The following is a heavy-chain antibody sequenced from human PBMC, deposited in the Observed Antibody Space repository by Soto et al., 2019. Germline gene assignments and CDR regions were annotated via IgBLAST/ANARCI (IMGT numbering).Heavy chain of an antibody. CDR3: ARDSNGKIRFLEWLPTNNIDY. V-gene: IGHV3-33*01. D-gene: IGHD3-3*01. Sequence: GGSLRLSCAASGFTFSSYGMHWVRQAPGKGLEWVAVIWYDGSNKYYADSVKGRFTISRDNSKNTLYLQMNSLRAEDTAVYYCARDSNGKIRFLEWLPTNNIDYWGQGTLVTVSS. CDR2: IWYDGSNK. CDR1: GFTFSSYG. J-gene: IGHJ4*02.